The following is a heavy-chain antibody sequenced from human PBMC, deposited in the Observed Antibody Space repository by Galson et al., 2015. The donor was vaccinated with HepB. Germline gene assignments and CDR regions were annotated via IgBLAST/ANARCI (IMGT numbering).Heavy chain of an antibody. CDR1: GYTFTSYG. V-gene: IGHV1-18*01. J-gene: IGHJ5*02. D-gene: IGHD5-12*01. Sequence: SVKVSCKASGYTFTSYGIGWVRQAPGQGLEWMGWISAYNGNTNYAEKLQGRVTMTTDTSTSTAYMELRSLRSDDTAVYYCAKESSGYDSNNWFDPWGQGTLVTVSS. CDR3: AKESSGYDSNNWFDP. CDR2: ISAYNGNT.